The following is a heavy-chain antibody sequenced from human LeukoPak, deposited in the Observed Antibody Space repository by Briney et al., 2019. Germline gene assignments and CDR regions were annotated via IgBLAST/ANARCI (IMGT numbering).Heavy chain of an antibody. J-gene: IGHJ5*02. Sequence: PSETLSLTCTVSGGSISSYYWSWIRQPPGKGLEWIGYIYYSGSTNYNPSLKSRVTISVDTSKNQFSLKLSSVTAADTAVYYCARRWELRGWFDPWGQGTLVTVSS. CDR2: IYYSGST. V-gene: IGHV4-59*12. CDR1: GGSISSYY. CDR3: ARRWELRGWFDP. D-gene: IGHD1-26*01.